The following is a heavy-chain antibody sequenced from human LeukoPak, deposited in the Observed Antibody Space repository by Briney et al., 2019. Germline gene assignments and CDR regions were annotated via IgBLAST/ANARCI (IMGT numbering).Heavy chain of an antibody. J-gene: IGHJ4*02. CDR3: ARLWFGRYYFDY. CDR1: GDSVYSKSAA. D-gene: IGHD3-10*01. CDR2: TYYTSKWFN. Sequence: SQTLSLTCAMSGDSVYSKSAAWNWIRQSPSRGLEWLGRTYYTSKWFNDYAVSVKSRITINPDTSKNQFSLQLNSVTPEDTAVYYCARLWFGRYYFDYWGQGTPVTVSS. V-gene: IGHV6-1*01.